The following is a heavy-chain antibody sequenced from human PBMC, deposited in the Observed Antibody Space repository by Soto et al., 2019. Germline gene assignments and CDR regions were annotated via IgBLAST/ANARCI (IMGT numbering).Heavy chain of an antibody. Sequence: ETLSLTCTVSGGSISSYYWSWIRQPPGKGLEWIGYIYYSGSTNYNPSLKSRVTISVDTSKNQFSLKLSSVTAADTAVYYCARGHYDIRNFDYWGQGTLVTVSS. CDR2: IYYSGST. V-gene: IGHV4-59*01. CDR1: GGSISSYY. CDR3: ARGHYDIRNFDY. D-gene: IGHD3-9*01. J-gene: IGHJ4*02.